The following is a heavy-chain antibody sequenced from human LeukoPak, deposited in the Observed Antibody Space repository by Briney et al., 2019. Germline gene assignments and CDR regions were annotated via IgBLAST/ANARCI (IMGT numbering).Heavy chain of an antibody. CDR1: GLTFRSYA. Sequence: GRSLRLSCAASGLTFRSYAMHWVRQAPGKGLEWVAVISYDRSNRYYSDSVKVRFSISRDKYKNTLYLQMNSMRPEDTAFYYCSRGPGPIAGAKKPFDIWGQGTMVTVSS. V-gene: IGHV3-30*01. CDR3: SRGPGPIAGAKKPFDI. CDR2: ISYDRSNR. D-gene: IGHD1-26*01. J-gene: IGHJ3*02.